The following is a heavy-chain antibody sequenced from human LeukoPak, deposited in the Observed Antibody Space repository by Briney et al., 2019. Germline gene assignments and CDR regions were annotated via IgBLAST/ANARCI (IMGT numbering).Heavy chain of an antibody. CDR3: AKDRGVFYYYGMDV. D-gene: IGHD3-10*01. J-gene: IGHJ6*02. CDR1: GFTFNSYW. V-gene: IGHV3-74*01. Sequence: GGSLRLSCAASGFTFNSYWMHWVRQAPGKGLVWVSRINSDGGTTNYADSVKGRFTISRDNAKNSLYLQMNSLRAEDTALYYCAKDRGVFYYYGMDVWGQGTTVTVSS. CDR2: INSDGGTT.